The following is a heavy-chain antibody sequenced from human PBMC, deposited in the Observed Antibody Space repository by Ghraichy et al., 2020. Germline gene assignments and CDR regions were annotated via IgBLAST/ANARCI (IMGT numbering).Heavy chain of an antibody. V-gene: IGHV4-59*01. CDR2: IYYSGST. CDR1: GGSITSYF. Sequence: TLSLTCTVSGGSITSYFWSWIRQPPGKGLEWIGYIYYSGSTNYNPSLKSRVTMSVDTSKNQFSLNLSSVTAADTAVYYCARTNYYYYVMDVWGQGTTVTVSS. CDR3: ARTNYYYYVMDV. J-gene: IGHJ6*02.